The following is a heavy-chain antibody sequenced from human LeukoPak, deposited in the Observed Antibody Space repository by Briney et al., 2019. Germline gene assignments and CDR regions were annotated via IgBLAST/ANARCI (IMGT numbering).Heavy chain of an antibody. D-gene: IGHD4-11*01. CDR3: ARDFVDSYYVGVSYFDY. CDR1: GGSISSSSYY. Sequence: SETLSLTCTVSGGSISSSSYYWGWIRQPPGKGLEWIGSIYYSGSTYYNPSLKSRVTISVDTSKNQFSLKLISVTAADTAVYYCARDFVDSYYVGVSYFDYWGQGALVIVSS. J-gene: IGHJ4*02. CDR2: IYYSGST. V-gene: IGHV4-39*07.